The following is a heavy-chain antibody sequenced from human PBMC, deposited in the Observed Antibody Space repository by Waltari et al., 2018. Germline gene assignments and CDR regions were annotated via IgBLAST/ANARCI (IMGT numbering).Heavy chain of an antibody. V-gene: IGHV4-4*08. J-gene: IGHJ4*02. CDR1: GDSMRSYY. D-gene: IGHD5-18*01. CDR2: IYTTGRP. Sequence: QVQLQESGPGLLKPSETLSLTCSVSGDSMRSYYWSWIRQSPEKGLEWIGYIYTTGRPNYNPALESRVSISLDTSKNQFSLNLYSVIAADTAVYYCARRELDSYGGYYFDYWGQGVLVTVSS. CDR3: ARRELDSYGGYYFDY.